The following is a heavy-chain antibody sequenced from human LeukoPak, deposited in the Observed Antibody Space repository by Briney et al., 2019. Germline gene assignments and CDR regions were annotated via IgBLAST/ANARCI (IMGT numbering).Heavy chain of an antibody. D-gene: IGHD1-26*01. CDR1: GGSISSYY. CDR3: AREGNKWELQRVNAFDI. J-gene: IGHJ3*02. Sequence: SETLSLTCTVSGGSISSYYWSWIRQPPGKGLEWIGYIYYSGSTNYNPSLKSRVTISVDTSKNQFSLKLSSVTAADTAVYYCAREGNKWELQRVNAFDIWGQGTMVTVSS. V-gene: IGHV4-59*01. CDR2: IYYSGST.